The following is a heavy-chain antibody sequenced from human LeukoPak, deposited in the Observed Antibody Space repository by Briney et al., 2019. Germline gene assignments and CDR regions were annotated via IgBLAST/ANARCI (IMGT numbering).Heavy chain of an antibody. CDR3: AKSNGYGLVDI. D-gene: IGHD3-10*01. V-gene: IGHV4-34*12. CDR1: GGSFSGYY. CDR2: IFYSGST. Sequence: SEALSLTCAVYGGSFSGYYWSWIRQPPGKGLEWIGNIFYSGSTYYSPSFKSRVTISLDTSRNQFSLKVNSVTAADTAVYYCAKSNGYGLVDIWGQGTMVTVSS. J-gene: IGHJ3*02.